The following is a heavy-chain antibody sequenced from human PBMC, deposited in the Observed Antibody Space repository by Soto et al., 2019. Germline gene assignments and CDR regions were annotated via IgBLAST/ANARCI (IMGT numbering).Heavy chain of an antibody. CDR2: ISGSGGST. D-gene: IGHD4-17*01. CDR1: GFTFSSYA. CDR3: ATERTTVTTGSFDY. Sequence: GGSLRLSCAASGFTFSSYAMSWVRQAPGKGLDWVSAISGSGGSTYYADSVKGRFTISRDNSKNTLYLQMDSLRAEDTAVYYCATERTTVTTGSFDYWGQGTLVTVSS. J-gene: IGHJ4*02. V-gene: IGHV3-23*01.